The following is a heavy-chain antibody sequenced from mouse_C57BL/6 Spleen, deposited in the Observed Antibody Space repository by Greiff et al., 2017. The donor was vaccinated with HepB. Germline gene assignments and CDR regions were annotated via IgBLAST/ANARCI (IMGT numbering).Heavy chain of an antibody. D-gene: IGHD4-1*01. J-gene: IGHJ3*01. CDR1: GYTFTDYN. V-gene: IGHV1-22*01. CDR3: ALTGTGAWFAY. Sequence: VQLQQSGPELVKPGASVKMSCKASGYTFTDYNMHWVKQSHGKSLEWIGYINPNNGGTSYNQKFKGKATLTVNKSSSTAYMELRSLTSEDSAVYYCALTGTGAWFAYWGQGTLVTVSA. CDR2: INPNNGGT.